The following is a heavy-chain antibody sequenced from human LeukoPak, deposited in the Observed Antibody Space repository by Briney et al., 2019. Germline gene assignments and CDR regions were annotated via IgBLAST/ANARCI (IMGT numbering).Heavy chain of an antibody. CDR3: ATPSSGYKIDAFDV. CDR1: GGSISSSSYY. CDR2: IYYSGST. J-gene: IGHJ3*01. Sequence: SETLSLTCTVSGGSISSSSYYWGWIRQPPGKGLEWIGSIYYSGSTYYNPSLKSRVTISVDTSKNQFSLKLSSVTAADTAVYYCATPSSGYKIDAFDVWGQGTVVAVAS. D-gene: IGHD3-22*01. V-gene: IGHV4-39*07.